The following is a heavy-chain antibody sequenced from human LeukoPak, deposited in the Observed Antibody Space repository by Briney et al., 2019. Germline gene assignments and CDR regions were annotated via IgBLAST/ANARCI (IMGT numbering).Heavy chain of an antibody. CDR3: ARVYMDYYGSGSYSLYYYYYMDV. J-gene: IGHJ6*03. V-gene: IGHV4-39*07. D-gene: IGHD3-10*01. CDR1: GGSLSSSSYY. CDR2: IYYSGST. Sequence: SETLSLTCTVSGGSLSSSSYYWGWIRQPPGKGREWIGSIYYSGSTYYNPSLKSRVTISVDTSKNQFSLKLSSVTAADTAVYYCARVYMDYYGSGSYSLYYYYYMDVWGKGTTVTISS.